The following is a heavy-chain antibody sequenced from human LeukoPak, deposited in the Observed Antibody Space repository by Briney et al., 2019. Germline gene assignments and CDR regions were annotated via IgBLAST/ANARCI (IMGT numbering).Heavy chain of an antibody. Sequence: GGSLRLSCAASGFTFSSYSMNWVRQAPGKGLEWVSSISGSSSYIYYADSVKGRFTISRDNAKSSLYLQMNSLRAEDTAVYYCARAGSEYYYDSKLGYWGQGTLVTVSS. D-gene: IGHD3-22*01. V-gene: IGHV3-21*01. J-gene: IGHJ4*02. CDR2: ISGSSSYI. CDR3: ARAGSEYYYDSKLGY. CDR1: GFTFSSYS.